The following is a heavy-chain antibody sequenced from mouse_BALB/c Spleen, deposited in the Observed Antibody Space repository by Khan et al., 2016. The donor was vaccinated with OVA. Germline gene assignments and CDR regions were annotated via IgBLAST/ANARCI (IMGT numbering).Heavy chain of an antibody. J-gene: IGHJ4*01. D-gene: IGHD2-10*01. CDR2: IWSDGST. V-gene: IGHV2-6-1*01. Sequence: VQLQESGPGLVAPSQSLSITCTISGFSLTNYGVHWVRQPPGKGLEWLVVIWSDGSTTYTSALKSRLTISQDNSERQVFLKMNSIQTDDTAMYFCARQPYYHYNIMDYWGQGTSVTVSS. CDR3: ARQPYYHYNIMDY. CDR1: GFSLTNYG.